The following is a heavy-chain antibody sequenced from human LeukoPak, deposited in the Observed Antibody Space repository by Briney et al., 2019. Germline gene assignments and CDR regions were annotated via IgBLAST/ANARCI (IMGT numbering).Heavy chain of an antibody. CDR3: ARGMVRGVITPGY. CDR2: INHSGST. D-gene: IGHD3-10*01. CDR1: GGSFSGYS. V-gene: IGHV4-34*01. Sequence: SETLSLTCAVYGGSFSGYSWSWIRQPPGKGLEWIGEINHSGSTNYNPSLKSRVTISVDTSKNQFSLKLRSVTAADTAVYYCARGMVRGVITPGYWGQGTRVTVSS. J-gene: IGHJ4*02.